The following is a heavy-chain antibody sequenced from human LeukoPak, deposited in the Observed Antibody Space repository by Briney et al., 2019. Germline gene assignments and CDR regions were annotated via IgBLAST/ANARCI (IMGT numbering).Heavy chain of an antibody. V-gene: IGHV4-4*07. CDR2: IYTSGST. Sequence: SETLSLTCTVSGGSISSYYWSWIRQPAGKGLEWIGRIYTSGSTNYNPPLKSRVTISVDTSKNQFSLKLSSVTAADTAVYYCARDDILTGYGTFDYWGQGTLVTVSS. CDR3: ARDDILTGYGTFDY. CDR1: GGSISSYY. D-gene: IGHD3-9*01. J-gene: IGHJ4*02.